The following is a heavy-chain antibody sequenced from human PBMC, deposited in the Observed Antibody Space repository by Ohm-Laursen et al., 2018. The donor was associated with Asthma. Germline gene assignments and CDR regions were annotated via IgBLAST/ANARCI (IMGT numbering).Heavy chain of an antibody. CDR1: GGSISSYY. V-gene: IGHV4-59*01. J-gene: IGHJ6*02. D-gene: IGHD6-19*01. CDR3: ARDRAVAARGYYYYYGMDV. Sequence: SETLSLTCPVSGGSISSYYWSWIRQPPGKGLEWIGYIYYSGSTNYNPSLKSRVTISVDTSKNQFSLKLSSVTAADTAVYYCARDRAVAARGYYYYYGMDVWGQGTTVTVS. CDR2: IYYSGST.